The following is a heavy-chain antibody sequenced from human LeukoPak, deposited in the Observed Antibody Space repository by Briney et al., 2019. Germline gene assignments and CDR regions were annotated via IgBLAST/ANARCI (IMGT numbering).Heavy chain of an antibody. D-gene: IGHD6-19*01. J-gene: IGHJ4*02. CDR3: AKDSPPHSSGWYGHFDY. V-gene: IGHV3-43*02. CDR2: ISGDGGST. CDR1: GFASDDYA. Sequence: GGSLRLSCAASGFASDDYAMHWVRQAPGKGLEWVSLISGDGGSTYYADSVKGRFTISRDNSKNSLYLQMNSLRTEDTALYHCAKDSPPHSSGWYGHFDYWGQGTLVTVSS.